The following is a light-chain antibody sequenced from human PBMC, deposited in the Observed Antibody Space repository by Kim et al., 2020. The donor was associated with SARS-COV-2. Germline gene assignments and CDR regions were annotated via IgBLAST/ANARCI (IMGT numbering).Light chain of an antibody. V-gene: IGKV3-20*01. CDR1: QSLTTTY. Sequence: LCPVDRATLSCRASQSLTTTYLAWYQQIPGQAPRLLIYDTSSRATGIPDRFSVSGSGTDFTLTISRLEPEDFAVYYCQQYGSPYTFGQGTKVDIK. CDR3: QQYGSPYT. CDR2: DTS. J-gene: IGKJ2*01.